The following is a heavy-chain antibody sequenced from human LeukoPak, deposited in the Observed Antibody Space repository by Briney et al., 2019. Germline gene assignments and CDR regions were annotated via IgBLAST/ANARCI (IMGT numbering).Heavy chain of an antibody. CDR1: GFTFSSYS. CDR3: ARGGSKWLATDDAFDI. CDR2: ISSSSSYI. V-gene: IGHV3-21*01. Sequence: GGSLRLSCAASGFTFSSYSMNWVREAPGRGLEWASSISSSSSYIYYADSVKGRFTISRDNAKNSLYLQMNSLRAEDTAVYYCARGGSKWLATDDAFDIWGQGTMVTVSS. D-gene: IGHD3-22*01. J-gene: IGHJ3*02.